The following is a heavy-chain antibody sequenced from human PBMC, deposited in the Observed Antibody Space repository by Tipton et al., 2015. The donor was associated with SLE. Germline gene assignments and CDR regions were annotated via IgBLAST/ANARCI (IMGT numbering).Heavy chain of an antibody. CDR1: GGSFSGYY. Sequence: TLSLTCAVYGGSFSGYYWSWIRQPPGKGLEWIGEINHSGSTNYNPSLKSRVTISVDRSKNQFSLKLSSVTAADTAVYYCARSSGIAALGWFDPWGQGTLVTVSS. CDR3: ARSSGIAALGWFDP. CDR2: INHSGST. J-gene: IGHJ5*02. D-gene: IGHD6-6*01. V-gene: IGHV4-34*01.